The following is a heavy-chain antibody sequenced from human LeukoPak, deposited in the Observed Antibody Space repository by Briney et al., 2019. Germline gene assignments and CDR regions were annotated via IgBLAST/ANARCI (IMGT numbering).Heavy chain of an antibody. J-gene: IGHJ5*02. V-gene: IGHV4-39*01. CDR3: ARHEAIVVVPAAMGGWFDP. CDR1: GGSISSSSYY. D-gene: IGHD2-2*01. Sequence: PSETLSLTCTVSGGSISSSSYYWGWIRQPPGKGLEWIGSIYYSGSTYYNPSLKSRVTISVDTSKNQFSLKLSSVTAADTAVYYCARHEAIVVVPAAMGGWFDPWGQGTLVTVSS. CDR2: IYYSGST.